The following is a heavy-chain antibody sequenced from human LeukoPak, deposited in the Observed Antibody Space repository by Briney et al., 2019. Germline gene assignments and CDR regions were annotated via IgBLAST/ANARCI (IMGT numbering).Heavy chain of an antibody. V-gene: IGHV5-51*01. Sequence: GESLKISCKGSGYTFTSYWINWVRQLPGKGLEWMGIIYPGESETRYSPSFQGQVTISADKSITTVYLQWSSLKASDTAMYYCARLYGDYALDYWGQGTLVTVSS. J-gene: IGHJ4*02. D-gene: IGHD4-17*01. CDR3: ARLYGDYALDY. CDR1: GYTFTSYW. CDR2: IYPGESET.